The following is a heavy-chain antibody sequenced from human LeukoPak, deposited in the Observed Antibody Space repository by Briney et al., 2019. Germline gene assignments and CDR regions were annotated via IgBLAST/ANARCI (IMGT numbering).Heavy chain of an antibody. CDR2: MYSGGNT. D-gene: IGHD7-27*01. J-gene: IGHJ4*02. V-gene: IGHV3-53*01. CDR1: GVSVSNDY. CDR3: ARGWGMFDY. Sequence: RGSLRLSCAASGVSVSNDYISWVRQPPGKGLEWDSVMYSGGNTYYADSVKGRFTISRDNSKNTVYLQMHTVRAEDTAVYYCARGWGMFDYWGQGTLVTVSS.